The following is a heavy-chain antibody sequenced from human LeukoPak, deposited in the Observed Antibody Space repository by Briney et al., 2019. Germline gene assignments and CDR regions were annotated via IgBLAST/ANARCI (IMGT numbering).Heavy chain of an antibody. CDR1: GFTFSRYE. Sequence: GGSLRLSCAASGFTFSRYEMNWVRQAPGKGLEWVSYISSSGSTIYYADSVKGRFTISRDNAKNSLYLQMNSPRAEDTAVYYCARFPRILDYWGQGTLVTVSS. CDR2: ISSSGSTI. V-gene: IGHV3-48*03. CDR3: ARFPRILDY. J-gene: IGHJ4*02.